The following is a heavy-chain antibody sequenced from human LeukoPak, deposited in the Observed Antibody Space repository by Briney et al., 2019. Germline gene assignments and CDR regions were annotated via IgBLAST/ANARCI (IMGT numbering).Heavy chain of an antibody. J-gene: IGHJ4*02. Sequence: GASVKVSCKASGYTFTGYYMHWVRQAPGQGLEWMGWINPNSGGTNYAQKFQGRVTMTRDTSISTAYMELSRLRSDDTAVYYCARQEDDFWSGYPNLSYDYWGQGTLVTVSS. CDR2: INPNSGGT. CDR3: ARQEDDFWSGYPNLSYDY. V-gene: IGHV1-2*02. CDR1: GYTFTGYY. D-gene: IGHD3-3*01.